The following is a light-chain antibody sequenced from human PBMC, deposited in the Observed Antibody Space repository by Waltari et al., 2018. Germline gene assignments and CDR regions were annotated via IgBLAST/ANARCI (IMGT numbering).Light chain of an antibody. J-gene: IGLJ3*02. V-gene: IGLV2-18*01. CDR1: SSDFGIYNR. CDR2: DVT. CDR3: SLYTSSSTWV. Sequence: QSALTQPPSVSGSPGQSVTISCTGSSSDFGIYNRVSWYQLPPGTAPTLIIFDVTTRRARVPDRFSGSKSGNTASLTSSGLQAEDEADYYCSLYTSSSTWVFGGGTKLTVL.